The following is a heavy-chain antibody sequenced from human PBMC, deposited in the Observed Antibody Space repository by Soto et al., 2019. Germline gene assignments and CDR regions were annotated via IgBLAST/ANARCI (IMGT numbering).Heavy chain of an antibody. Sequence: QVQLVESGGGVVQPGRSLRLSCAASGFTFSSYGMHWVRQAPGKGLEWVAVISYDGSNTYYADSVKGRFTISRDNSKNTLYLHMNSLRVEDTAVYYCAKAKSYTIFGVVVGTASDGIDVWCQGTTVTVSS. V-gene: IGHV3-30*18. D-gene: IGHD3-3*01. CDR1: GFTFSSYG. CDR3: AKAKSYTIFGVVVGTASDGIDV. J-gene: IGHJ6*02. CDR2: ISYDGSNT.